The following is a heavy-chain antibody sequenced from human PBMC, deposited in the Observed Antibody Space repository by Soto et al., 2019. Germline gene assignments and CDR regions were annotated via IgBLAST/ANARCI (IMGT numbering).Heavy chain of an antibody. CDR1: GGSISSSSYY. Sequence: PSETLSLTCTVSGGSISSSSYYWGWIRQPPGKGLEWIGSIYYSGSTYYNPSLKSRVTISVDTSKNQFSLKLSSVTAADTAVYYCASAYDILTRYYKVSNWFDPWGQGTLVTVSS. D-gene: IGHD3-9*01. J-gene: IGHJ5*02. CDR2: IYYSGST. V-gene: IGHV4-39*01. CDR3: ASAYDILTRYYKVSNWFDP.